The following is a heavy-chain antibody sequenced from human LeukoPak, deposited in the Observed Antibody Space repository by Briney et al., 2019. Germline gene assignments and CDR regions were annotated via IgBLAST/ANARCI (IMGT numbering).Heavy chain of an antibody. J-gene: IGHJ4*02. D-gene: IGHD3-10*01. CDR1: GYTFTSYA. CDR3: ARVLRYYGSGSYHGLEY. CDR2: INTNTGNP. Sequence: ASVKVSCKASGYTFTSYAMNWVRQAPGQGLEWMGWINTNTGNPTYAQGFTGRFVFSLDTSVSTAYLQISSLKAEDTAVYYCARVLRYYGSGSYHGLEYWGQGTLVTVSS. V-gene: IGHV7-4-1*02.